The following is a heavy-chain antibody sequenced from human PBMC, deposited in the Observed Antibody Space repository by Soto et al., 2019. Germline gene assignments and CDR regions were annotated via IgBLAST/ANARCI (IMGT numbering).Heavy chain of an antibody. V-gene: IGHV3-33*01. J-gene: IGHJ6*02. D-gene: IGHD2-2*01. CDR2: IWYDGSNK. CDR1: GFTFSSYG. Sequence: GGSLSLSCAASGFTFSSYGMHWVRQAPGKGLEWVAVIWYDGSNKYYADSVKGRFTISRDNSKNTLYLQMNSLRAEDTAVYYCARDIAGDIVVVPAAMYYYYYGMDVWGQGTTVTVSS. CDR3: ARDIAGDIVVVPAAMYYYYYGMDV.